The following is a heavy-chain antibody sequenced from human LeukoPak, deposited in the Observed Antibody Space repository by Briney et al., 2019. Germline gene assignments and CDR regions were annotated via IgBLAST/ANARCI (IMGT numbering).Heavy chain of an antibody. Sequence: GGSLRLSCAATGFAFSRYYMSWIRQAPGKGLEWVSYISSTGSTIYYADSVKGRFTISRDNAKNSLYLQMNSLRAEDTAVYYCARWSIAALSLDYWGQGTLVTVSS. CDR1: GFAFSRYY. V-gene: IGHV3-11*04. CDR3: ARWSIAALSLDY. J-gene: IGHJ4*02. CDR2: ISSTGSTI. D-gene: IGHD6-6*01.